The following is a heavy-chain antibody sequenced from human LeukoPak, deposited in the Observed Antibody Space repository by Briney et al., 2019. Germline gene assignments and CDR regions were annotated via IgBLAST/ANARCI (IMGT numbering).Heavy chain of an antibody. CDR3: ARDLYYDSASFGY. V-gene: IGHV1-2*02. Sequence: ASVKVSCKASGYISTGYYMHWVRQAPGQGLEWMGWINPNSGDTKYAQKFQGRVTMTRDTSISTAYIELNRLRSDDTAMYYCARDLYYDSASFGYWGQGTLVTVSS. CDR2: INPNSGDT. D-gene: IGHD3-22*01. CDR1: GYISTGYY. J-gene: IGHJ4*02.